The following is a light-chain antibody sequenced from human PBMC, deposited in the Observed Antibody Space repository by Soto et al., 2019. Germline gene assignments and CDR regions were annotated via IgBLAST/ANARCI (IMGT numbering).Light chain of an antibody. CDR2: AAS. V-gene: IGKV1-12*01. CDR3: QQSNRFPLT. CDR1: QGISSR. J-gene: IGKJ4*01. Sequence: DIPMTQSPSSVSASVGDRVTITCRASQGISSRLAWYQQKPGKAPNLLIYAASSLQSGVPSRFSGSGSAKDFPLTIGSLQPEDFATYYCQQSNRFPLTFGGGTKVEIK.